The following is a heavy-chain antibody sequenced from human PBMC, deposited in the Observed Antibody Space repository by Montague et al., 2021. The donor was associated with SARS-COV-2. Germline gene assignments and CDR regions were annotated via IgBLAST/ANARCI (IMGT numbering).Heavy chain of an antibody. D-gene: IGHD1-14*01. CDR2: IYYTGGT. CDR3: ARGNITPSGFDI. J-gene: IGHJ3*02. V-gene: IGHV4-31*03. Sequence: TLSLTCTVPGDSISSANYYWNWIRQTPGKGLEWIGYIYYTGGTHYNPSLESRLTMSIDTSKSQFSLRLSSVTAADTAVYYCARGNITPSGFDIWGQGTGVTAPS. CDR1: GDSISSANYY.